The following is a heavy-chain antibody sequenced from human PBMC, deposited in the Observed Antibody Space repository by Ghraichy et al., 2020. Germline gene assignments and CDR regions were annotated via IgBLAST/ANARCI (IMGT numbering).Heavy chain of an antibody. V-gene: IGHV3-48*03. CDR2: ISSSGSTI. D-gene: IGHD3-22*01. J-gene: IGHJ6*03. CDR1: GFTFSSYE. CDR3: ARGGDSSGYYFYYMDV. Sequence: GGSLRLSCAASGFTFSSYEMNWVRQAPGKGLEWVSYISSSGSTIYYADSVKGRFTISRDNAKNSLYLQMNSLRAEDTAVYYCARGGDSSGYYFYYMDVWGKGTTVTVSS.